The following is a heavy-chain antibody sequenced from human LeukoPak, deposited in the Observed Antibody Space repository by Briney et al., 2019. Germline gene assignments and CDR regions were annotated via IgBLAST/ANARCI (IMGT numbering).Heavy chain of an antibody. V-gene: IGHV3-23*01. CDR3: ARGRYCFDY. CDR2: ISATGGGT. Sequence: GGSLRLSCAASGLTFSTYAMSWVRQAPGKGLEWVSAISATGGGTYYADSVKGRFTISRDNSKNTLYPQMNSLRAEDTAAYYCARGRYCFDYWGQGTLVTVSS. CDR1: GLTFSTYA. J-gene: IGHJ4*02. D-gene: IGHD3-16*01.